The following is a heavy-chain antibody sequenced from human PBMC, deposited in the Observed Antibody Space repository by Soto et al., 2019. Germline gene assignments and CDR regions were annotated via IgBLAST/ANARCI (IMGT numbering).Heavy chain of an antibody. J-gene: IGHJ6*02. CDR3: ARVDSRHYYYYGMDV. Sequence: QVQLVQSGAEVKKPGSSVKVSCKASGGTFSSYAISWVRQAPGQGLEWMGGIIPIFGTANYEQKFQGRVTITADKSTSTAYMELGSLRSEDTAVYYCARVDSRHYYYYGMDVWGQGTTVTVSS. V-gene: IGHV1-69*06. CDR2: IIPIFGTA. CDR1: GGTFSSYA.